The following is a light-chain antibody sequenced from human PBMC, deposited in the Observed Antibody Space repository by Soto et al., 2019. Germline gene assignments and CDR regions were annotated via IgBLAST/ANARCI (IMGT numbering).Light chain of an antibody. V-gene: IGKV3-20*01. Sequence: TQSPSTLSSSVGDSVTITCRASQSISQSLAWYQQRPGQSPRLLIYDASRRATGIPDRFTGSGFGTDFTLTISRLAPEDLAVYYCQQYGGSPRTFGQGTKVELK. CDR3: QQYGGSPRT. CDR2: DAS. CDR1: QSISQS. J-gene: IGKJ1*01.